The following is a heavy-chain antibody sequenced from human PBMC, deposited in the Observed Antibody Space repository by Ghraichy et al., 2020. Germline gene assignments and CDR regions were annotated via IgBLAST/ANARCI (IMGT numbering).Heavy chain of an antibody. CDR2: IYSGGST. V-gene: IGHV3-53*01. CDR3: ARGRSDFWSGYHYGMDV. J-gene: IGHJ6*02. D-gene: IGHD3-3*01. Sequence: GESLNISCAASGFTVSSNYMSWVRQAPGKGLEWVSVIYSGGSTYYADSVKGRFTISRDNSKNTLYLQMNSLRAEDTAVYYCARGRSDFWSGYHYGMDVWGQGTTVTVSS. CDR1: GFTVSSNY.